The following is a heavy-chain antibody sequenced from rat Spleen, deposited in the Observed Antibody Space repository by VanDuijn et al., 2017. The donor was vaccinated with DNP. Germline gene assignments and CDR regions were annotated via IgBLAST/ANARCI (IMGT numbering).Heavy chain of an antibody. D-gene: IGHD4-3*01. J-gene: IGHJ1*01. CDR3: ASCRGPYWYFDF. CDR1: GYSITSNY. V-gene: IGHV3-1*01. Sequence: EVQLQESGPGLVKPSQSLSLTCSVTGYSITSNYWGWIRKFPGNEMEWMGYISYSGTTSYNPSLKSRISITRDTSKNQFFLQLNSVTTEDTATYYCASCRGPYWYFDFWGPGTMVTVSS. CDR2: ISYSGTT.